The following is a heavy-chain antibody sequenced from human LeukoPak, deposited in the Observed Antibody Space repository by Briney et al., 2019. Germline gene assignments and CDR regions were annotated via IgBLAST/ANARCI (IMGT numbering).Heavy chain of an antibody. CDR3: ARYSSGCPDY. Sequence: GGSLRLSCAASGFTFSDYYMSWLRQAPGKGLEWVSYISSSSSTISYADSVKGRVTISRYNAKNSLYLQMNSLRAEDTAVYYCARYSSGCPDYWGRGTLVTVSS. V-gene: IGHV3-11*01. CDR1: GFTFSDYY. CDR2: ISSSSSTI. J-gene: IGHJ4*02. D-gene: IGHD6-19*01.